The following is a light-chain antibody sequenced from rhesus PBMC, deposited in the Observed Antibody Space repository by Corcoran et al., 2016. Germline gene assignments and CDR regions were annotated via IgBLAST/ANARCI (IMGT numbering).Light chain of an antibody. Sequence: DIQMTQSPSSLSASVGDRVTITCRASQGISNWLAWYPQKPGKAPTLLNYRASNLETGVPSRFRGSGSGTDFTLTISSLQPEEIATYYCQQHDNSPFTFDPGTKLDIK. V-gene: IGKV1-69*01. CDR3: QQHDNSPFT. CDR1: QGISNW. J-gene: IGKJ3*01. CDR2: RAS.